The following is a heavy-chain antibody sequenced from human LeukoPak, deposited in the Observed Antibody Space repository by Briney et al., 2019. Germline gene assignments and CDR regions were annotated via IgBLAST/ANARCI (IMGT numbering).Heavy chain of an antibody. CDR2: ISATGDST. CDR3: AKDSRVVVVPATIEY. V-gene: IGHV3-23*01. D-gene: IGHD2-2*02. CDR1: GFTFSSYG. J-gene: IGHJ4*02. Sequence: GGSLRLSCAASGFTFSSYGMSWVRQAPGKGLEWVSTISATGDSTYYADSVKGRFTISRDNSKNTLYLQINSLRVEDTAVYYCAKDSRVVVVPATIEYWGQGTLVTVSS.